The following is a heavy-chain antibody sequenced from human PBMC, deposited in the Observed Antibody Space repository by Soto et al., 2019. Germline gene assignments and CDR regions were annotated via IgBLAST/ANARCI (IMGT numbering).Heavy chain of an antibody. J-gene: IGHJ6*02. CDR2: INHSGST. CDR1: GGSFSGYS. D-gene: IGHD2-2*01. Sequence: SETLSLTCAVYGGSFSGYSWSWIRQPPGTGLEWIGEINHSGSTNYNPSLKSRVTISVDTSKNQFSLKLSSVTAADTAVYYCARGGDIVVVPAAKGNDGMDVWGQGTTVTVSS. CDR3: ARGGDIVVVPAAKGNDGMDV. V-gene: IGHV4-34*01.